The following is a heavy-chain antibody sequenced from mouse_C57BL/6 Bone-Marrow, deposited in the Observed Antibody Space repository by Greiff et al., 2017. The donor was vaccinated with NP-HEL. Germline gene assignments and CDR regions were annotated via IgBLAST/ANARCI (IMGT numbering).Heavy chain of an antibody. V-gene: IGHV1-82*01. Sequence: QVQLQQSGPELVKPGASVKISCKASGYAFRSSWMNWVKQRPGKGLEWIGRIYPGDGDTNYNGKLKGQATLTADNASSTAYMQRSSLTSEDSAVYFCAREGGLRRRAYFDYWGQGTTLTVSS. CDR3: AREGGLRRRAYFDY. J-gene: IGHJ2*01. CDR2: IYPGDGDT. D-gene: IGHD2-4*01. CDR1: GYAFRSSW.